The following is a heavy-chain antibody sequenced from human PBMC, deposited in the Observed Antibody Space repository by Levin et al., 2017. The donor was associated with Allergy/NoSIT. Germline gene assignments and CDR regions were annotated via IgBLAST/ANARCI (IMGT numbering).Heavy chain of an antibody. J-gene: IGHJ4*02. CDR3: SRLPRDNYGPPFDY. V-gene: IGHV3-49*03. CDR2: ISSRRYGAKS. D-gene: IGHD5-18*01. Sequence: SGGSLRLSCTTSGFNFADYAMIWFRQAPGKGLECVGFISSRRYGAKSEYAASVQGRFTISRDDSNRITYLQMNSLHSEDTAIYYCSRLPRDNYGPPFDYWGQGTLVTVSS. CDR1: GFNFADYA.